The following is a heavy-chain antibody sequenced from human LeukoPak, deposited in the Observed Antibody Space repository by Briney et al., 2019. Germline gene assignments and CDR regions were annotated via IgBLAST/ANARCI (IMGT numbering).Heavy chain of an antibody. CDR2: ISYDGSNK. Sequence: PGRSLSLSCAASGFTFSSYAMHWVRQAPGKGLEWVAVISYDGSNKYYADSVKGRFTISRDNSKNTLYLQMNSLRAEDTAVYYCARGEDIVVVPAASEGDYFDYWGQGTLVTVSS. V-gene: IGHV3-30*04. D-gene: IGHD2-2*01. CDR1: GFTFSSYA. CDR3: ARGEDIVVVPAASEGDYFDY. J-gene: IGHJ4*02.